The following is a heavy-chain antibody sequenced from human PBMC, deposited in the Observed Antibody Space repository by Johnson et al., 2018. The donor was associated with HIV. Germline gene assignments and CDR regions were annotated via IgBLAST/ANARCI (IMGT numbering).Heavy chain of an antibody. Sequence: VQLVESGGGLVKPGGSLRLSCAASGFTFSNAWMSWVRQAPGKGLEWVGRIKSKTDGGTTDYAAPVKGRYTIPRDDSKKTLYLQMNSLRAEDTAVYYCASPSGSSRLAFDIWGQGTMVTVSS. J-gene: IGHJ3*02. CDR2: IKSKTDGGTT. CDR3: ASPSGSSRLAFDI. CDR1: GFTFSNAW. D-gene: IGHD1-26*01. V-gene: IGHV3-15*01.